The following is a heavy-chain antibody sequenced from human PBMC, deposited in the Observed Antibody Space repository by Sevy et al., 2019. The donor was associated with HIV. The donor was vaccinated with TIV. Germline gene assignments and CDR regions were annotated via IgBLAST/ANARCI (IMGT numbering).Heavy chain of an antibody. CDR1: GYTFTSYG. CDR2: ISAYNGNT. D-gene: IGHD2-15*01. J-gene: IGHJ4*02. CDR3: ARDLGYCSGGSCYSGDY. Sequence: ASVKVSCKASGYTFTSYGISWVRQAPGQGLEWMGWISAYNGNTNYAQKLQGRVTMTTDTATSTAYMELRSLRSDDTAGYYCARDLGYCSGGSCYSGDYWGQGTLVTVSS. V-gene: IGHV1-18*01.